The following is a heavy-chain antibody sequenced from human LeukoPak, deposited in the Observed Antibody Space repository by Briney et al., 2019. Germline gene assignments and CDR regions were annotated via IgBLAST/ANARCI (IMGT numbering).Heavy chain of an antibody. CDR3: ARVNWNDVLDY. V-gene: IGHV4-59*01. CDR1: GDSIRGYY. D-gene: IGHD1-20*01. Sequence: KPSETLSLTCIVSGDSIRGYYWSWIRQPPGKGLEWIGFIYYSGETNYNPSLKSRVTISVDTSKNQFSLKLSSVTAADTAVYYCARVNWNDVLDYWGQGTLVTVSS. CDR2: IYYSGET. J-gene: IGHJ4*02.